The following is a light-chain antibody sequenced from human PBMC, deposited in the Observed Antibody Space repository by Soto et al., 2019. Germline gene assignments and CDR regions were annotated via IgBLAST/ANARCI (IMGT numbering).Light chain of an antibody. CDR3: QKYNSAPQT. J-gene: IGKJ4*01. Sequence: DIQMTQSPSSLSASVGDRVTITFRASQSISHYLAWYQQKPGKVPKLLIYAASTLQSGVPSRFSGSGSGTDFTLTISSLQPEDVATYYCQKYNSAPQTFGGGTKVDIK. CDR1: QSISHY. V-gene: IGKV1-27*01. CDR2: AAS.